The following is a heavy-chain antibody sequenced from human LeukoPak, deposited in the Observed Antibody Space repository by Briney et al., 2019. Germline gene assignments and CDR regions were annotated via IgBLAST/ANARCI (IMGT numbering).Heavy chain of an antibody. D-gene: IGHD1-26*01. CDR2: INSDGSST. J-gene: IGHJ4*02. Sequence: PGGSLRLSCAASGFTSSSYWMHWVRQAPGKGLGWVSRINSDGSSTSYADSVKGRFTISRDNAKNTLYLQMNSLRAEDTAVYYCAKDQKYSGSYFSPRYWGQGGLVTVSS. V-gene: IGHV3-74*01. CDR1: GFTSSSYW. CDR3: AKDQKYSGSYFSPRY.